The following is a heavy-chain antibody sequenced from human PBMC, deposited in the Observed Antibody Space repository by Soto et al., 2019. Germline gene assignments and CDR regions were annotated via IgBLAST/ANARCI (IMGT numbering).Heavy chain of an antibody. D-gene: IGHD6-6*01. CDR2: ISYDGSNK. V-gene: IGHV3-30-3*01. CDR3: ARDGAVYSSSAYFDY. Sequence: HPGGSLRLSCAASGFTFSSYAMHWARQAPGKGLEWVAVISYDGSNKCYADSVKGRITISRDNSKNTLYLQMNGLRAEDTAVYYCARDGAVYSSSAYFDYWGQGT. CDR1: GFTFSSYA. J-gene: IGHJ4*02.